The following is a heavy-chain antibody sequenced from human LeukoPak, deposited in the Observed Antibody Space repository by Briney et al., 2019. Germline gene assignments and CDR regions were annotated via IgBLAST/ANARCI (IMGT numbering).Heavy chain of an antibody. CDR1: GYTFTSYG. D-gene: IGHD3-3*01. V-gene: IGHV1-18*01. CDR3: ARELDDFWSGYYYYYYYGMDV. CDR2: ISAYNGNT. Sequence: ASVKVSCKASGYTFTSYGISWVRQAPGQGLEWMGWISAYNGNTNYAQKLQGRVTMTTDTSTSTAYMELRSLRSDDTDVYYCARELDDFWSGYYYYYYYGMDVWGQGTTVTVSS. J-gene: IGHJ6*02.